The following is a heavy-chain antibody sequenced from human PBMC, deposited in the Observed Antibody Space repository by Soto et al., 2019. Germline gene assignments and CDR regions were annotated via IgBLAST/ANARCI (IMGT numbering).Heavy chain of an antibody. V-gene: IGHV4-4*02. CDR2: IYHSGST. CDR1: SGSISSSNW. J-gene: IGHJ4*02. CDR3: ARLVPRSPVRYCSSTSCYNYFDY. D-gene: IGHD2-2*02. Sequence: QVQLQESGPGLVKPSGTLSLTCAVSSGSISSSNWWSWVRQPPGKGLEWIGEIYHSGSTNYNPSLKSRVTIAVDKSKNQFSLKLSSVTAADTAVYYCARLVPRSPVRYCSSTSCYNYFDYWGQGTLVTVSS.